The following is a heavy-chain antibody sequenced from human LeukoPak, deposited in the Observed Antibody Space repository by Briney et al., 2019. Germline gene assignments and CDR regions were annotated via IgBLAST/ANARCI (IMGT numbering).Heavy chain of an antibody. CDR2: IKEDGSKK. CDR1: GFTFSTYW. V-gene: IGHV3-7*01. Sequence: GSLRLSCAASGFTFSTYWMSWVRQAPGKGLESVAIIKEDGSKKFYVDSVKGRFTISRDNANKSLYLDMNGLRAEDAAVYYCARDGPPRTAFDIWGQGTMVTVSS. CDR3: ARDGPPRTAFDI. J-gene: IGHJ3*02.